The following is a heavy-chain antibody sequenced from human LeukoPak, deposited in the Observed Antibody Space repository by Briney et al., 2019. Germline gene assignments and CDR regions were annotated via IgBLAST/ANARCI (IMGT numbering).Heavy chain of an antibody. Sequence: ASVKVSCKASGYTFTSYGISWVRQAPGQGLEWMGWISAYNGNTNYAQKLQGRVTMTTDTSTSTAYMELRSLRSEDTAVYYCARVSIAAAGTNWFDPWGQGTLVTVSS. CDR2: ISAYNGNT. V-gene: IGHV1-18*01. J-gene: IGHJ5*02. CDR1: GYTFTSYG. CDR3: ARVSIAAAGTNWFDP. D-gene: IGHD6-13*01.